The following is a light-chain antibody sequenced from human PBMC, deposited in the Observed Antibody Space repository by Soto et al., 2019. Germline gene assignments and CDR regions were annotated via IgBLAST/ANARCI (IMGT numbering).Light chain of an antibody. CDR1: SSNIGAHYD. V-gene: IGLV1-40*01. CDR3: QSYDNSLSVYV. CDR2: GNS. J-gene: IGLJ1*01. Sequence: QSVLTQPPSVSGAPGQRVTISCTGSSSNIGAHYDVHWYQQLPGTAPKLLIYGNSNRPSGVPDRFSGSKSGTSASLAITGLQAEDEADYYCQSYDNSLSVYVFGTGTNPTVL.